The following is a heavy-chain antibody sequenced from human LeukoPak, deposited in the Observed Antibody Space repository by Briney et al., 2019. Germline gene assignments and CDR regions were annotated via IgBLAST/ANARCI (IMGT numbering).Heavy chain of an antibody. J-gene: IGHJ6*03. CDR3: AREFCSSTFCHEHYYYYMDI. D-gene: IGHD2-2*01. Sequence: GGSLRLSCAASGFTFSTYSMNWVRQAPGRGLEWVSSISSGSNYIYYADSVKGRFTISRDNAKNSLYLQMNSLSAEDTAVYYCAREFCSSTFCHEHYYYYMDIWGKGTTVTISS. V-gene: IGHV3-21*01. CDR1: GFTFSTYS. CDR2: ISSGSNYI.